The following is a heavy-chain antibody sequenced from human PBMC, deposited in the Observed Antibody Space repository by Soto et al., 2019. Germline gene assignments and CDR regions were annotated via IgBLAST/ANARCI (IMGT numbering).Heavy chain of an antibody. CDR3: ARDGGEATGTFDY. V-gene: IGHV4-59*01. D-gene: IGHD3-9*01. Sequence: SETLSLTCTVSGGSISPFYWSWVRQPPGKGLEWIGYLYYSGNTNYNPSLKSRVTISVDAPTSQVSLRLTYVSPAETAPHSSARDGGEATGTFDYWREGT. CDR2: LYYSGNT. J-gene: IGHJ4*02. CDR1: GGSISPFY.